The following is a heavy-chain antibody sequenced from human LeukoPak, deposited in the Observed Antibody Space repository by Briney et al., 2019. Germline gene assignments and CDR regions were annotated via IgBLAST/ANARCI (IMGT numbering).Heavy chain of an antibody. CDR2: IYYSGST. J-gene: IGHJ4*02. Sequence: PSETLSLTCTVSGGSISSYYWSWIRQPPGKGLEWIGYIYYSGSTNYNPSLKSRVTISVDTSKNQFSLKLSSVTAADTAVYYCARSSYFSPFDYWGQGTLVTVSS. V-gene: IGHV4-59*01. D-gene: IGHD1-26*01. CDR3: ARSSYFSPFDY. CDR1: GGSISSYY.